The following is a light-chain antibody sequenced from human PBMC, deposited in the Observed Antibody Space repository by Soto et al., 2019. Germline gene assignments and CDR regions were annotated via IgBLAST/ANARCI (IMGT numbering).Light chain of an antibody. J-gene: IGLJ3*02. CDR1: SSNIGGNT. CDR2: ANK. V-gene: IGLV1-44*01. CDR3: ATWDDRLNGWE. Sequence: QSVLTQPPSASGTPGQRVTISCSGSSSNIGGNTVNWYQQLPGTAPKLLMFANKERPSGVPDRFSASKSGTSASLAINVLQSDDESDYYCATWDDRLNGWEFGGGTQLPVL.